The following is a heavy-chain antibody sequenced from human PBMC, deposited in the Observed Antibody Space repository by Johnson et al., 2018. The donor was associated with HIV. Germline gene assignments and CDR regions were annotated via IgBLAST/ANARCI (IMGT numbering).Heavy chain of an antibody. D-gene: IGHD2-21*01. CDR2: ITWDGGST. V-gene: IGHV3-43D*03. Sequence: VQLVESGGVVAQPGGSLRLSCVASGFTFDDYAMHWVRQAPGKGLEWVSLITWDGGSTFYADSVKGRFTISRDISKNSLYLQMNRLRADDTDFYYCAKDIWAYCGGDCSPGSTFEIWGQGTMVTVSS. J-gene: IGHJ3*02. CDR3: AKDIWAYCGGDCSPGSTFEI. CDR1: GFTFDDYA.